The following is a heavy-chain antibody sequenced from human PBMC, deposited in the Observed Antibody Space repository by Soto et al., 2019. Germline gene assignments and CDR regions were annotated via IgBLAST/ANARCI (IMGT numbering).Heavy chain of an antibody. CDR3: AKDVVTAMVTAPHFDY. J-gene: IGHJ4*02. D-gene: IGHD5-18*01. CDR2: ISYDGSNK. CDR1: GFTFSSYG. V-gene: IGHV3-30*18. Sequence: QVQLVESGGGVVQPGRSLRLSCAASGFTFSSYGMHWVRQAPGKGLEWVAVISYDGSNKYYADSVKGRFTISRDNSKNTLYLQMNSLRAEDTAVYYCAKDVVTAMVTAPHFDYWGQGTLVTVSS.